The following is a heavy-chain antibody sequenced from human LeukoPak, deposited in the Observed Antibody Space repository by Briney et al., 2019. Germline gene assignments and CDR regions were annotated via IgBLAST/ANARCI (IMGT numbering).Heavy chain of an antibody. CDR3: GRGRNTAASE. Sequence: GGSVRLSCVGSGITISRYWMHWVRQAPGKGLVWVSRINTDENTRNYADSVKGRFTISRDDAKNTMYLQMNSLRAEDTAVYYCGRGRNTAASEWGQGILVTVSS. V-gene: IGHV3-74*01. CDR1: GITISRYW. CDR2: INTDENTR. J-gene: IGHJ4*02. D-gene: IGHD5-18*01.